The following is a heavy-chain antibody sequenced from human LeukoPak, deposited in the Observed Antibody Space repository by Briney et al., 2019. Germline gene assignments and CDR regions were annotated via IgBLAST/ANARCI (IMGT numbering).Heavy chain of an antibody. J-gene: IGHJ4*02. D-gene: IGHD3-10*01. CDR2: IYHSGST. V-gene: IGHV4-30-2*01. Sequence: SQTLSLTCAVSGGSISSGGYSWSWIRQPPGKGLEWIGYIYHSGSTYYNPSLKSRVTISVDRSKNQFSLKLSSVTAADTAVYYCVRDRDRFGELYYWGQGTLVTVSS. CDR1: GGSISSGGYS. CDR3: VRDRDRFGELYY.